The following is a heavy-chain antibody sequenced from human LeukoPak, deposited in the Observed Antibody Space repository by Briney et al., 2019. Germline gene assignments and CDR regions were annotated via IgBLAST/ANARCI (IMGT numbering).Heavy chain of an antibody. CDR1: GYTFTNYG. CDR3: ARDSALLNNGDRYGGSDY. CDR2: MSALNGNT. Sequence: GASVKVSCKASGYTFTNYGISWVRQAPGQGLEWMGWMSALNGNTNYQHKFQGRVTMTTDTSKNTAYMELRSLRSDDTAMYYCARDSALLNNGDRYGGSDYWGQGTLVTVSS. D-gene: IGHD4-17*01. J-gene: IGHJ4*02. V-gene: IGHV1-18*01.